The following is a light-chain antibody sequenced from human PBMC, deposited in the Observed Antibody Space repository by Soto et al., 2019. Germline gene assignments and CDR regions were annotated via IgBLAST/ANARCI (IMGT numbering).Light chain of an antibody. CDR2: EVN. CDR3: CSSVVSPNWV. V-gene: IGLV2-23*02. CDR1: SSDVGSYDR. Sequence: QSAPTQPASVSGSPGQSIAISCTPTSSDVGSYDRVSWYQQHPGNAPTLMIYEVNKRPSGVSNRFSGSKYGNTASLTISELQAEDAADYYCCSSVVSPNWVFGGATKLTVL. J-gene: IGLJ3*02.